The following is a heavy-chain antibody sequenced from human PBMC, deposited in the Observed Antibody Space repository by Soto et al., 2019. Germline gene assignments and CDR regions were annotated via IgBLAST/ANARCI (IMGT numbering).Heavy chain of an antibody. CDR2: IYNSGGS. D-gene: IGHD4-17*01. J-gene: IGHJ4*02. CDR1: GASVRSGDYY. V-gene: IGHV4-30-4*01. Sequence: SETLSLTCSVSGASVRSGDYYWSCIRQAPGKGLEWIGYIYNSGGSYYNPSLKGRLTISIDTSKNQFSLKLNSVTAADTAIYYCVGTGTTDDYWGRGILVTVSS. CDR3: VGTGTTDDY.